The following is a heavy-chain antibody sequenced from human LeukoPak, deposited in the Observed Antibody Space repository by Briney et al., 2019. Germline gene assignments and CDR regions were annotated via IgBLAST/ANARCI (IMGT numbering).Heavy chain of an antibody. CDR3: ARDEFVDDYNLEYFHN. V-gene: IGHV3-7*01. D-gene: IGHD5-24*01. CDR2: IKQDGGEK. J-gene: IGHJ1*01. Sequence: PGGSLRLSCAASGFTFSTYWMSWVRQAPGKGLEWVTNIKQDGGEKHYVDSVKGRFTVSRDNAKNSLYLQMNSLRAENTAVYYCARDEFVDDYNLEYFHNRGQGTLVTVSS. CDR1: GFTFSTYW.